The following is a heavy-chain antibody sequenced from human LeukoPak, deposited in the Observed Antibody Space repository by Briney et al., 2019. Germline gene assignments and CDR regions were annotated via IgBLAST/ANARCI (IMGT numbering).Heavy chain of an antibody. V-gene: IGHV3-9*01. CDR2: ISWNSGSI. D-gene: IGHD3-22*01. Sequence: GGSLRLSCAASGFTFDDYAMHWVRQAPGQGLEWVSGISWNSGSIGYADSVKGRFTISRDNAKNSLYLQMNSLRAEDTALYYCAKVITRAYSSGYYDHDAFDIWGQGTMVTVSS. CDR3: AKVITRAYSSGYYDHDAFDI. CDR1: GFTFDDYA. J-gene: IGHJ3*02.